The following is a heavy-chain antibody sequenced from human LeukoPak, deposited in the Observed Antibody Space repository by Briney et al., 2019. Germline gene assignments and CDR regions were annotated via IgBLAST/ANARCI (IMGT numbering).Heavy chain of an antibody. D-gene: IGHD2-15*01. Sequence: RASVKVSCKASGDSFTKYYMHWVRQAPGQGLEWMGIINPSDGSTTYTQKFQGRVTMTTDTSTSTVNMELSSLRSEDTAVYYCAPSVRSGGSYYFDYWGQGTPVTVSS. CDR1: GDSFTKYY. V-gene: IGHV1-46*01. J-gene: IGHJ4*02. CDR3: APSVRSGGSYYFDY. CDR2: INPSDGST.